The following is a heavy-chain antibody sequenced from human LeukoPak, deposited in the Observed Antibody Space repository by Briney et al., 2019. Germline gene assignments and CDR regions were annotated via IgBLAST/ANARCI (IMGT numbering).Heavy chain of an antibody. CDR3: AREDTRGAFDI. Sequence: GGSLRLSCAASGFPFSSYAMRWVRQAPGKGLEWVSPFSGSGGSTYYAASVKGRFTISRDNSKNTLYLQMNSLRAEDTAVYYCAREDTRGAFDIWGQGTMVTVSS. D-gene: IGHD3-10*01. CDR1: GFPFSSYA. CDR2: FSGSGGST. J-gene: IGHJ3*02. V-gene: IGHV3-23*01.